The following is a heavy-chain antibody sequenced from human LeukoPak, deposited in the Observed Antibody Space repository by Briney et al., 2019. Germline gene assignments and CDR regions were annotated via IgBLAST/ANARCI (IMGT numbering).Heavy chain of an antibody. CDR3: ARGGIYDYVWGSYRQFDY. CDR1: GGSISSSSYY. D-gene: IGHD3-16*02. CDR2: IYYSGST. V-gene: IGHV4-61*01. Sequence: PSETLSLTCTVSGGSISSSSYYWSWIRQPPGKGLEWIGYIYYSGSTNYNPSLKSRVTISVDTSKNQFSLKLSSVTAADTAVYYCARGGIYDYVWGSYRQFDYWGQGTLVTVSS. J-gene: IGHJ4*02.